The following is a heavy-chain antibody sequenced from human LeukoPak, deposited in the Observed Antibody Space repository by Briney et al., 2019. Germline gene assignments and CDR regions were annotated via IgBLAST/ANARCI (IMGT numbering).Heavy chain of an antibody. CDR1: GFTFSSYL. CDR3: AKGGLVHRFDP. V-gene: IGHV3-7*03. J-gene: IGHJ5*02. Sequence: GGSLRLPCAASGFTFSSYLMSWVRQAPGKGLEWVANIKQYGSEKYYVGSEKGRFTISRDNAKNSLYLQLNSLRADDTAVYYCAKGGLVHRFDPWGQGTLVTVSS. CDR2: IKQYGSEK.